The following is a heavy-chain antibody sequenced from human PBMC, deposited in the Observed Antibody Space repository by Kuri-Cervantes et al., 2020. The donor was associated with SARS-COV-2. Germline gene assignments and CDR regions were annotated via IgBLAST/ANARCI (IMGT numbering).Heavy chain of an antibody. CDR3: AKDRVGVQDF. CDR2: ISHDGKNK. V-gene: IGHV3-30*18. Sequence: GGSLRLSCAASGFNFSRTDMHWVRQAPGKGLEWVAVISHDGKNKKCIASGKGRFTISRDNSQNTLYLHMKSLRSEDTAMYYCAKDRVGVQDFWGQGNLVHVAS. CDR1: GFNFSRTD. D-gene: IGHD2-21*01. J-gene: IGHJ4*02.